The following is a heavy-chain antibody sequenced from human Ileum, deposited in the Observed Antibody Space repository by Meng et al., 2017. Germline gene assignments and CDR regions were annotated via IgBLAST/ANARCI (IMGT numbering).Heavy chain of an antibody. Sequence: QVQRVEWGPGMRGPPETLYLTCNDGGAYVSSVIHLGNWTRQSPCRGLEWVGHVSHTEDTNYNPSLKSRVSISIDKSKNQISLKLTSVTAADTAVYYCARDLGSVWVLGDWGQGSLVTVSS. V-gene: IGHV4-61*01. CDR1: GAYVSSVIHL. CDR2: VSHTEDT. J-gene: IGHJ4*02. D-gene: IGHD3-16*01. CDR3: ARDLGSVWVLGD.